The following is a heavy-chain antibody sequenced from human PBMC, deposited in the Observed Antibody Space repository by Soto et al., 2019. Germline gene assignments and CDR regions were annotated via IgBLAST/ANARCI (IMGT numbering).Heavy chain of an antibody. D-gene: IGHD1-26*01. J-gene: IGHJ5*02. CDR3: TRDQGGSYDSWFDP. CDR1: FSMYS. V-gene: IGHV3-21*01. Sequence: EVQVVESGGGPVKPGGSLRLSCNFSFSMYSMDWVRQAPGKGLEWVASISSGSAFIKYADSVKGRFTISRDNAKNSVSLQMSSLRVEDTAMYYCTRDQGGSYDSWFDPWGRGTLVTVSS. CDR2: ISSGSAFI.